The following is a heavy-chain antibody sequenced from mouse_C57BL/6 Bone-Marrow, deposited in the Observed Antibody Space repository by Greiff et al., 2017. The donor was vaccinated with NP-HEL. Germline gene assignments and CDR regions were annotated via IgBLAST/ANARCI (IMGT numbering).Heavy chain of an antibody. CDR3: ARGGYDYDGDYFDY. J-gene: IGHJ2*01. D-gene: IGHD2-4*01. Sequence: EVHLVESGPGLAKPSQTLSLTCSVSGYSITSDYWNWIRKFPGNKLEYMGYISYSGSTYYNPSLKSRISITRDTSTTQYYLQLNSVTTEDTATYYWARGGYDYDGDYFDYWGQGTTLTVSS. V-gene: IGHV3-8*01. CDR1: GYSITSDY. CDR2: ISYSGST.